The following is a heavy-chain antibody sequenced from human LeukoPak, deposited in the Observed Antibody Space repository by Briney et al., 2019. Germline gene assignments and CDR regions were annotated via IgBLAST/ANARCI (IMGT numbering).Heavy chain of an antibody. CDR2: ISGGGSST. CDR1: GFTFSNYG. CDR3: AEEAMTGRQRFDP. Sequence: GGSLRLSCAASGFTFSNYGMNWVRQAPGKGLEWVSSISGGGSSTYYADSVKGRFTISRDNSKNTLYLQMNSLRAEDTAIYFCAEEAMTGRQRFDPWGQGTLVTVSS. J-gene: IGHJ5*02. V-gene: IGHV3-23*01. D-gene: IGHD3-9*01.